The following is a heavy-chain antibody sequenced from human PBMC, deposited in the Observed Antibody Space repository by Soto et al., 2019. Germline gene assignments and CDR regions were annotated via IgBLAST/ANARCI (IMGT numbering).Heavy chain of an antibody. D-gene: IGHD4-17*01. Sequence: EVQLVESGGGLVQPGGSLRLSCAASGFTFSDHYMDWVRQAPGKGLEWVGRTRNKANSYTTEYAASVKGRFTISRDDSKNSLYLQMNSLKTEDTAVYDCARTTPYWYFDLWGRGTLVTVSS. CDR3: ARTTPYWYFDL. CDR1: GFTFSDHY. J-gene: IGHJ2*01. CDR2: TRNKANSYTT. V-gene: IGHV3-72*01.